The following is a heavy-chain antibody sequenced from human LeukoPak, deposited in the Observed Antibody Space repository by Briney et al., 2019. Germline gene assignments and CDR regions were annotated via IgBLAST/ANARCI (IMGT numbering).Heavy chain of an antibody. J-gene: IGHJ6*03. CDR3: ARTYCGGDCGGYYCSYYMDV. CDR2: IYTSGST. D-gene: IGHD2-21*02. Sequence: SETLSLTCSVSDDSITMYYWNWIRQPAGKGLEWIGRIYTSGSTNYNPSLKSRITISVDTSKNQFSLRLSSVTAADTAVYYCARTYCGGDCGGYYCSYYMDVWGKGTTVTISS. CDR1: DDSITMYY. V-gene: IGHV4-4*07.